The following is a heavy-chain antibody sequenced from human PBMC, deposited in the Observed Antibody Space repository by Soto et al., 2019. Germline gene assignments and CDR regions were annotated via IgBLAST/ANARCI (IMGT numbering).Heavy chain of an antibody. V-gene: IGHV3-74*01. Sequence: PGGSLRLSCAASGFTFSSYWMHWVRQAPGKGLVWVSRINSDGSSTSYADSVKGRFTISRDNAKNTLYLQMNSLRAEDTAVYYCARAGRVLRFLEWLLSYWGQGTLVTVSS. CDR2: INSDGSST. J-gene: IGHJ4*02. CDR3: ARAGRVLRFLEWLLSY. CDR1: GFTFSSYW. D-gene: IGHD3-3*01.